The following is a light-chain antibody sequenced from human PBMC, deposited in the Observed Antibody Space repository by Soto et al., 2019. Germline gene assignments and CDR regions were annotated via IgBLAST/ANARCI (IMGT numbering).Light chain of an antibody. Sequence: DIQISQSAASLSASVGDRVTITCRASQSISSYLNWYQQKPGKAPKLLIYAASSLQSGVPSRFSGSGSGTDFTLTISSLQPEDFATYYCQQSYSTPRTFGGGANVDI. CDR2: AAS. V-gene: IGKV1-39*01. J-gene: IGKJ4*01. CDR3: QQSYSTPRT. CDR1: QSISSY.